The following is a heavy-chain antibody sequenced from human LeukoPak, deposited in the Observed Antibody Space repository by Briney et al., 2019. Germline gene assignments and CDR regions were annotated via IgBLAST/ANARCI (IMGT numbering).Heavy chain of an antibody. D-gene: IGHD3-3*02. CDR2: IHPSVPEI. V-gene: IGHV5-51*01. J-gene: IGHJ5*02. CDR3: AGRAYLSLLGVDWFDP. Sequence: GESLKISCRVSGDGFADYWIGGVRQMPGEGLQWVAIIHPSVPEIQYSPSFHGRVTISADRAITTVYLQWTRLEASDTAMYYCAGRAYLSLLGVDWFDPWGQGTLVTVS. CDR1: GDGFADYW.